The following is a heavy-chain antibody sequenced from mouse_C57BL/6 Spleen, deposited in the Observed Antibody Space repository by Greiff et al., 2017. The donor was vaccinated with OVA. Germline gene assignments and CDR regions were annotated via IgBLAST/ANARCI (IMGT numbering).Heavy chain of an antibody. CDR1: GFTFSDYG. CDR2: ISNLAYSI. CDR3: ARRNWDGYWYFDV. D-gene: IGHD4-1*01. Sequence: EVKLVESGGGLVQPGGSLKLSCAASGFTFSDYGMAWVRQAPRKGPEWVAFISNLAYSIYYADTVTGRFTISRENAKNTLYLEMSSLRSEDTAMYYCARRNWDGYWYFDVWGTGTTVTVSS. V-gene: IGHV5-15*01. J-gene: IGHJ1*03.